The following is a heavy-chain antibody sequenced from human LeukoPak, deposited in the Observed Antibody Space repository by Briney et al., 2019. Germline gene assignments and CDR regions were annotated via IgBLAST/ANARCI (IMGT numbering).Heavy chain of an antibody. J-gene: IGHJ4*02. CDR2: IYHSGIT. D-gene: IGHD6-19*01. Sequence: SETLSLTCTVSGCSFSSGYYSGWIRQPPGKGLEWIGSIYHSGITYYNPSLKSRVTISVDTSKNQFSLKLSSVTAADTAVYYCARVAVDGPNRFDYWGQGTLVTVSS. CDR1: GCSFSSGYY. V-gene: IGHV4-38-2*02. CDR3: ARVAVDGPNRFDY.